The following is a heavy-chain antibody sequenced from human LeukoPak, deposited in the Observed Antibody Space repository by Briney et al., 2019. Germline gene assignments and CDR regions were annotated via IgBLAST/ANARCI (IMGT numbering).Heavy chain of an antibody. CDR2: ISGSGGRP. J-gene: IGHJ4*02. V-gene: IGHV3-23*01. CDR1: GVTLSNYG. Sequence: GGSLRLSCAVSGVTLSNYGMAWVRQAPGKGLEWVAGISGSGGRPNYADSVKGRFTISRDNAKNTLYLQMNSLRAEDTAVYFCAKRGVVIRVILVGFHKEAYYFDSWGQGALVSVSS. CDR3: AKRGVVIRVILVGFHKEAYYFDS. D-gene: IGHD3-22*01.